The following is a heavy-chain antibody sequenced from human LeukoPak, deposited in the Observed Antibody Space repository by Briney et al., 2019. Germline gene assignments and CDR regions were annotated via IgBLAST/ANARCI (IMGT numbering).Heavy chain of an antibody. CDR2: LFHGGTT. V-gene: IGHV4-38-2*01. D-gene: IGHD5/OR15-5a*01. CDR1: GYSISSGHY. CDR3: ARVSHYYYYYMDV. Sequence: PSETLSLTCVVSGYSISSGHYWGWIRQTPGKGLEWLGSLFHGGTTYYNPSLNSRLTISEDTSNNQFSLRLTSVTAADTAVYFCARVSHYYYYYMDVWDNGTTV. J-gene: IGHJ6*03.